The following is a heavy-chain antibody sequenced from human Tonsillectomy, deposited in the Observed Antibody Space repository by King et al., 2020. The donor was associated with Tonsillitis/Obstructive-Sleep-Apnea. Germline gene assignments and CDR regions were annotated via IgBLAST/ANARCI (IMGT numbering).Heavy chain of an antibody. CDR1: GFTFDDYA. CDR2: ISWNSGSI. CDR3: AKDDAAAGGTFDY. J-gene: IGHJ4*02. Sequence: VQLVESGGGLVQPGRSLRLSCAASGFTFDDYAMHWVRQPPGKGLEWVSGISWNSGSIDYADSVKGRFTISRDNAKKSLYLQMKSLRAEDTALYYCAKDDAAAGGTFDYWGQGTLVTVSS. D-gene: IGHD6-13*01. V-gene: IGHV3-9*01.